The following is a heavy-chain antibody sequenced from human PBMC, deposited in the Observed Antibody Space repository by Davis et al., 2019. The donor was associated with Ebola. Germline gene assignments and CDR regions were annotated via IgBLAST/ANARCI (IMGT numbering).Heavy chain of an antibody. D-gene: IGHD6-19*01. CDR3: TTGLVF. V-gene: IGHV1-24*01. Sequence: ASVTVSCKVSEYTLTEFSIHWVRQAPGKGLEWMGRFDPEDGERIYAQKFQGRVTMTDDTSTDTAYMKLTSLRSEDTAVYFCTTGLVFWGQGTLVTVSS. CDR2: FDPEDGER. J-gene: IGHJ4*02. CDR1: EYTLTEFS.